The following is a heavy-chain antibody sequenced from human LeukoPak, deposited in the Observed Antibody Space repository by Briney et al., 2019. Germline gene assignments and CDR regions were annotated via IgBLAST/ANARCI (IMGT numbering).Heavy chain of an antibody. D-gene: IGHD3-10*01. CDR3: ARDEPGFGEFLLY. Sequence: PGGSLRLSCAASGFTFSSYAMSWVRQAPGKGLEWVSAISGSGGSTYYADSVKGRFTISRDNSKNTLYLQMNSLRVEDTAVYYCARDEPGFGEFLLYWGQGTLVTVSS. CDR2: ISGSGGST. CDR1: GFTFSSYA. V-gene: IGHV3-23*01. J-gene: IGHJ4*02.